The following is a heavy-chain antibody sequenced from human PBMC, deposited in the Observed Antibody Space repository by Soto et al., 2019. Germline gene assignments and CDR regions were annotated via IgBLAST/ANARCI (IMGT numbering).Heavy chain of an antibody. CDR1: GDSIRSGSSY. V-gene: IGHV4-39*01. CDR2: IYYSGMS. J-gene: IGHJ4*02. CDR3: ARRIVATDTFDY. D-gene: IGHD5-12*01. Sequence: SETLSLTCAVSGDSIRSGSSYWGWVRQPPGKGLEWIGNIYYSGMSYYNPALKSRVTMSVDTSENQFSLNMRSVTAADTAVYFCARRIVATDTFDYWGQGTLVT.